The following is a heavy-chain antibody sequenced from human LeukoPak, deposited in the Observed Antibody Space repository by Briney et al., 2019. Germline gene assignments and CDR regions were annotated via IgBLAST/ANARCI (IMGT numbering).Heavy chain of an antibody. Sequence: LRLSCAASGFTFSSYAMSWVRQAPGKGLEWIGYIYHSGSTYYNPSLKSRVTISVDRSKNQFSLKLSSVTAADTAVYYCARYDYGDQNYFDYWGQGTLVTVSS. CDR2: IYHSGST. CDR3: ARYDYGDQNYFDY. D-gene: IGHD4-17*01. J-gene: IGHJ4*02. V-gene: IGHV4-30-2*01. CDR1: GFTFSSYA.